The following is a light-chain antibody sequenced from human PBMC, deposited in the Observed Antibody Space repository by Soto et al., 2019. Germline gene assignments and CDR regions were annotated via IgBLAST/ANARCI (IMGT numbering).Light chain of an antibody. CDR1: SSNIGGNS. V-gene: IGLV1-44*01. CDR2: ISN. Sequence: QSVLTQPPSASGTPGKRVTISCSGGSSNIGGNSVTWYQQLPGTAPKLLIYISNRRPSGVPDRFSGSKSGTSASLAISGLQSEDEADYYCAACDDSLNGHVFGSGTKVTVL. J-gene: IGLJ1*01. CDR3: AACDDSLNGHV.